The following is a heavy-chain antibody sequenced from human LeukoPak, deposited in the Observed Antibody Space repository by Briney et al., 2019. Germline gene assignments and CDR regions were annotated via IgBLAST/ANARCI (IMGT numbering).Heavy chain of an antibody. J-gene: IGHJ4*02. CDR3: ARDDDSSGYYYETSY. D-gene: IGHD3-22*01. CDR1: GFTFSSYA. V-gene: IGHV3-7*01. CDR2: IKQDGSEK. Sequence: PGGSLRLSCAASGFTFSSYAMSWVRQAPGKGLEWVANIKQDGSEKYYVDSVKGRFTISRDNAKNSLYLQMNSLRAEDTAVYYCARDDDSSGYYYETSYWGQGTLVTVSS.